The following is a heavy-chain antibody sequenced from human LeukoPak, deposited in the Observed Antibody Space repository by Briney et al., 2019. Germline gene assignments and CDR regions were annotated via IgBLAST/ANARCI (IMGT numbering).Heavy chain of an antibody. CDR1: GFTFSGYA. CDR2: ISTTGGRT. Sequence: PGGSLRLSCAASGFTFSGYAMHWVRQAPGKGLEYVSAISTTGGRTYYVNSVRGRFTISRDNSKNTLYLQMSSLRTEDTAVYYCARVPTQVPGVGGSGFDYWGQGTLVTVSS. CDR3: ARVPTQVPGVGGSGFDY. J-gene: IGHJ4*02. D-gene: IGHD3-16*01. V-gene: IGHV3-64*01.